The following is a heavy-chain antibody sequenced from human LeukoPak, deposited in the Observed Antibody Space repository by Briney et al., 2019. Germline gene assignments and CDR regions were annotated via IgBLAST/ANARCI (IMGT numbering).Heavy chain of an antibody. CDR1: GYSISSGYY. CDR3: AKKSMVGGVMIDY. V-gene: IGHV4-38-2*01. CDR2: IYHSGST. D-gene: IGHD3-10*01. Sequence: SETLSLTCAVSGYSISSGYYWGWIRPPPGKGLEWIGSIYHSGSTYYNPSLKSRVTISVDTSKNQFSLKLSSGTAADTAVYYCAKKSMVGGVMIDYWGREPRVTVSS. J-gene: IGHJ4*02.